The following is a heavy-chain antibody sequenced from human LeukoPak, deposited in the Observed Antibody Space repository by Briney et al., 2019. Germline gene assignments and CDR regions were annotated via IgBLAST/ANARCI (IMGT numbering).Heavy chain of an antibody. D-gene: IGHD6-6*01. CDR3: ARTLIAAIDY. Sequence: GGSLRLSCAASGFNFSSYSMSWVRQAPGKGLEWVSSISSSSSYIYYADSVKGRFTISRGNAKNSLYLQMNSLRAEDTAVYYCARTLIAAIDYWGQGTLVTVSS. J-gene: IGHJ4*02. V-gene: IGHV3-21*01. CDR1: GFNFSSYS. CDR2: ISSSSSYI.